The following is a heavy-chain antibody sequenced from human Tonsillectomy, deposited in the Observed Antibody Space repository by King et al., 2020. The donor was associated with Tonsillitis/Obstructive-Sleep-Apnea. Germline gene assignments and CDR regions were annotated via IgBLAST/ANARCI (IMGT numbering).Heavy chain of an antibody. D-gene: IGHD4-17*01. V-gene: IGHV1-46*01. CDR1: GYTFTTYF. CDR2: INPAGGIT. CDR3: ARDGYGEYSGWD. J-gene: IGHJ4*02. Sequence: VQLVESGAEVKKPGASVKVSCKASGYTFTTYFMHWVRQAPGQGLEWMGFINPAGGITAYPQKFQGRVTMTRDTSTSTVYMELSSLTSEDTAVYYGARDGYGEYSGWDWGQGTLVTVSS.